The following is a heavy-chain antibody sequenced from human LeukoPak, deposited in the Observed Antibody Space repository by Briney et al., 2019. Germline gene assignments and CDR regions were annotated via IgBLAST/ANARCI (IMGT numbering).Heavy chain of an antibody. V-gene: IGHV4-34*01. CDR3: ARRITMIVVVSPNDAFDI. J-gene: IGHJ3*02. D-gene: IGHD3-22*01. Sequence: PSETLSLTCAVSGGSFSGYYWSWIRQPPGKGLEWIGEINHSGSTNYNPSLKSRVTISVDTSKNQFSLKLSSVTAADTAVYYCARRITMIVVVSPNDAFDIWGQGTMVTVSS. CDR2: INHSGST. CDR1: GGSFSGYY.